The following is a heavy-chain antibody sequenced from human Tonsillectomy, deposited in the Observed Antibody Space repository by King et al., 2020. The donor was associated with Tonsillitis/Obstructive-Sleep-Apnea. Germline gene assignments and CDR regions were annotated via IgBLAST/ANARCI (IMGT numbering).Heavy chain of an antibody. J-gene: IGHJ3*02. Sequence: VQLVESGGGLVQPGGSLRLSCAASGFSFSNFAMNWVRQAPGKGLEWVSAISDSGGSTYYADSVKGRFTISRDNSKNTLYLQMNSLRAEDTAVYYCAKEWGGDCTAFDIWGQGTMVTVSS. V-gene: IGHV3-23*04. D-gene: IGHD2-21*02. CDR1: GFSFSNFA. CDR3: AKEWGGDCTAFDI. CDR2: ISDSGGST.